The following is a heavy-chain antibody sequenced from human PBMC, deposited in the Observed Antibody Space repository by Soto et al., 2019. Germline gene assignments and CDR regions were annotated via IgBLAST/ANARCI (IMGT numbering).Heavy chain of an antibody. CDR1: GYSFAGYW. CDR3: ARQIYDSDTGPNFQYYFDS. J-gene: IGHJ4*02. CDR2: IDPSDSQT. V-gene: IGHV5-10-1*01. Sequence: GESLKISCKGSGYSFAGYWITWVRQKPGKGLEWMGRIDPSDSQTYYSPSFRGLVTISVTKSITTVFLQWSSLRASDTAMYYCARQIYDSDTGPNFQYYFDSWGQGTPVTVSS. D-gene: IGHD3-22*01.